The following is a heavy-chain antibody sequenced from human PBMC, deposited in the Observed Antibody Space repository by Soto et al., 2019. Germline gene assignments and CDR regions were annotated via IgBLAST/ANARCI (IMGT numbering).Heavy chain of an antibody. Sequence: GESLKISCKASGYTFTGYGISWLRQAPGQGLEWMGWISSYNGNTNYAQKLQGRVTMTTDTSTSTAYMELRSLRSDDTAVYYCARDQLMVHAPVYANDYYYYGMDVWGQGTTVTVSS. V-gene: IGHV1-18*04. CDR2: ISSYNGNT. J-gene: IGHJ6*02. CDR3: ARDQLMVHAPVYANDYYYYGMDV. CDR1: GYTFTGYG. D-gene: IGHD2-8*01.